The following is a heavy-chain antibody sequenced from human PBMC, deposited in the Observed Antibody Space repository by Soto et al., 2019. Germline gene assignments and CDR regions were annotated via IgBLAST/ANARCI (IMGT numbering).Heavy chain of an antibody. CDR2: INPNSGGT. CDR1: GYTISGYY. V-gene: IGHV1-2*02. CDR3: ARDRGSGWYLTYYYYGMDV. D-gene: IGHD6-19*01. Sequence: APVEGSCKASGYTISGYYMHWVLHAPGEGLEWMGWINPNSGGTNYAQKFQGRVTMTRDTSISTAYMELSRLRSDDTAVYYCARDRGSGWYLTYYYYGMDVCGEGISVTVSS. J-gene: IGHJ6*04.